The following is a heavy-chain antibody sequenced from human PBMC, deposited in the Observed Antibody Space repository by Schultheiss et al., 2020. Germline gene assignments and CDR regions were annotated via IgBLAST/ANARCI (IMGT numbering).Heavy chain of an antibody. J-gene: IGHJ4*02. Sequence: SVKVSCKASGGTFSSYAISWVRQAPGQGLEWMGGIIPIFGTANYAQKFQGRVTITADESTSTAYMELSSLRSEDTAVYYCAKGGRFLEWPAPVIWGQGTLVTVSS. CDR3: AKGGRFLEWPAPVI. CDR1: GGTFSSYA. D-gene: IGHD3-3*01. CDR2: IIPIFGTA. V-gene: IGHV1-69*13.